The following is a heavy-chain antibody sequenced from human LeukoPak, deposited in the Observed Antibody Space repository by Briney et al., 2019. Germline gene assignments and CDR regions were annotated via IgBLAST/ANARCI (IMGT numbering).Heavy chain of an antibody. V-gene: IGHV3-21*01. J-gene: IGHJ4*02. CDR2: ISSSSSYI. Sequence: GGSLRLSCAASGFTFSSYSMNWVRQAPGKGLEWVSSISSSSSYIYYADSVKGRFTISRDNAKNSLYLQMNSLRAEDTAVYYCASRAGRPYYFDYWGQGTLVTVSS. CDR1: GFTFSSYS. CDR3: ASRAGRPYYFDY.